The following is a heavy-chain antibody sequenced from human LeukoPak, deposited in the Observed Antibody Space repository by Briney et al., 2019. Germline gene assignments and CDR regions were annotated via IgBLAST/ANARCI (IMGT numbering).Heavy chain of an antibody. CDR1: GFTFSSYG. Sequence: GRSLRLSCAASGFTFSSYGMHWVRQAPGKGLEWVARISYDGSTKYYADSVKGRFTISRDNSKNMLFLQINSLKEGDTAVYYCAREGMALVNFDYWGQGTLVTVSS. CDR2: ISYDGSTK. D-gene: IGHD4-23*01. V-gene: IGHV3-30*03. J-gene: IGHJ4*02. CDR3: AREGMALVNFDY.